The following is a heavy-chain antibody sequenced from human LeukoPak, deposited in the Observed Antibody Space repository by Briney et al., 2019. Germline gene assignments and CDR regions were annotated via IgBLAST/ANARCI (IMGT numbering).Heavy chain of an antibody. J-gene: IGHJ6*03. V-gene: IGHV4-59*01. Sequence: SETLSLTCSVSGASISSYWWSWIRQPPGKGLEWIAYVFSSGNTNYNPSLKGRVTISVDISKNQFSLKVTSVTAADTAVYYCASSNGFDWSPEYYVDVWGKGTSVTVSS. CDR2: VFSSGNT. CDR1: GASISSYW. D-gene: IGHD3-9*01. CDR3: ASSNGFDWSPEYYVDV.